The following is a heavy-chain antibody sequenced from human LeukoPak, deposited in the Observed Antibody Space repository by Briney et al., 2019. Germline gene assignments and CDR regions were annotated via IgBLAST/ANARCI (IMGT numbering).Heavy chain of an antibody. D-gene: IGHD2-2*01. J-gene: IGHJ5*02. V-gene: IGHV4-34*01. CDR1: GGSFSGYY. Sequence: SETLSLTCAVYGGSFSGYYWSWIRQPPGKGLEWIGEINHSGSTNYNPSLKRRVTISVDTSKNQFSLKLSSVTAADTAVYYCARGSDIVVVPAALRNWFDPWGQGTLVTVSS. CDR3: ARGSDIVVVPAALRNWFDP. CDR2: INHSGST.